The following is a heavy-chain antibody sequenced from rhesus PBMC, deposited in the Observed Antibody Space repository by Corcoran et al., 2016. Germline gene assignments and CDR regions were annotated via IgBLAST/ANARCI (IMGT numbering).Heavy chain of an antibody. CDR3: ARGAVTIDY. CDR1: GGSISSSH. CDR2: IYGSGSST. Sequence: QLQLQESGPGLVKPSETLSLTCAVSGGSISSSHWTWHRQAPGKGLEWIGYIYGSGSSTNYNPSLKSRVTLSVDTSKHQLSLKLSSVTAADTAVYYCARGAVTIDYWGQRVLVTVSS. J-gene: IGHJ4*01. D-gene: IGHD4-23*01. V-gene: IGHV4-169*01.